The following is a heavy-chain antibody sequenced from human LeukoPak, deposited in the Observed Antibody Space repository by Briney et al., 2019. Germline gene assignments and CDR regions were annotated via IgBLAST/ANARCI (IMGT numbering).Heavy chain of an antibody. CDR1: GYTFTSYY. CDR2: MNPNSGNT. Sequence: GASVKVSCKASGYTFTSYYMHWVRQATGQGLEWMGWMNPNSGNTGYAQKFQGRVTMTRNTSISTAYMELSSLRSEDTAVYYCARGGGWPGTINWFDPWGQGTLVTVSS. J-gene: IGHJ5*02. D-gene: IGHD6-19*01. CDR3: ARGGGWPGTINWFDP. V-gene: IGHV1-8*02.